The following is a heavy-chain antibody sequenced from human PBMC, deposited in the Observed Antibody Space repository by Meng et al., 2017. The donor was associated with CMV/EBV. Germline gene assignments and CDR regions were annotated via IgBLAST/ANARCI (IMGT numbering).Heavy chain of an antibody. J-gene: IGHJ4*02. CDR2: ISYDGSNK. Sequence: LSLTCAASGFTFSSYAMHWVRQAPGKGLEWVAVISYDGSNKYYADSVKGRFTISRDNAKNSLYLQMNSLRAEDTAVYYCARAGFLEWAFDYWGQGTLVTVSS. CDR1: GFTFSSYA. V-gene: IGHV3-30*04. CDR3: ARAGFLEWAFDY. D-gene: IGHD3-3*01.